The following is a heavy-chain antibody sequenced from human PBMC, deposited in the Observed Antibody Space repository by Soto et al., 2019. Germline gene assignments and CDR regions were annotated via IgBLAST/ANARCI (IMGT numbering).Heavy chain of an antibody. V-gene: IGHV3-21*01. CDR1: GFNFRNYG. D-gene: IGHD6-19*01. J-gene: IGHJ4*01. Sequence: LRLSCAVSGFNFRNYGINWVSQAPGKGLELVSSVSKSDYTYYSESVKGRFTVSRDNAKNSVSLQMNNLRAEDTAVYYCAREGSIIIPAVEDFWGHGTLVNVSS. CDR2: VSKSDYT. CDR3: AREGSIIIPAVEDF.